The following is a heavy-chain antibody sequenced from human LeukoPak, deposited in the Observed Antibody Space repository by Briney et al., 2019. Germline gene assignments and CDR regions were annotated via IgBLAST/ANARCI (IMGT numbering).Heavy chain of an antibody. CDR2: ISYDGSNK. CDR3: AKEDYYDSSGYYLPFTLWD. Sequence: GRSLRLSCAETGFALSSYDMRWLRKVPGKGLEWVAVISYDGSNKYYADSVKGRFTISRDNSKNTLYLQMNSLRAEDTAVYYCAKEDYYDSSGYYLPFTLWDWGQGTLVTVSS. D-gene: IGHD3-22*01. CDR1: GFALSSYD. J-gene: IGHJ4*02. V-gene: IGHV3-30*18.